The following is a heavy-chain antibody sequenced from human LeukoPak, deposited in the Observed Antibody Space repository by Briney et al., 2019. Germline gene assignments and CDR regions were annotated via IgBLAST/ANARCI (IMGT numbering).Heavy chain of an antibody. V-gene: IGHV5-51*01. J-gene: IGHJ6*03. Sequence: GESLKISXKGSGYSFTSYWIGWVRQMPGKGLEWMGIIYPGDSDTRCSPSFQGQVTISADKSISTAYLQWSSLKASDTAMYYCARLDIVVVVAASNYYYYYMDVWGKGTTVTVSS. CDR1: GYSFTSYW. D-gene: IGHD2-15*01. CDR2: IYPGDSDT. CDR3: ARLDIVVVVAASNYYYYYMDV.